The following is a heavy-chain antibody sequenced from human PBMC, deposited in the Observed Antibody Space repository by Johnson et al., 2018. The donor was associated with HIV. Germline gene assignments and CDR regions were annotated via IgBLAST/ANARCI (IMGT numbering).Heavy chain of an antibody. Sequence: QVQLVESGGGLVQPGGSLRLSYAASASTFSDYYMSWIRQAPGKGLEWVSYISSSGSTIYYADSVKGRLTISRDNSKNTLYLQMNSLRAEDTALYYCARVIGYDSSGKAFDIWGRGTMVTVSS. D-gene: IGHD3-22*01. J-gene: IGHJ3*02. CDR1: ASTFSDYY. CDR3: ARVIGYDSSGKAFDI. V-gene: IGHV3-11*01. CDR2: ISSSGSTI.